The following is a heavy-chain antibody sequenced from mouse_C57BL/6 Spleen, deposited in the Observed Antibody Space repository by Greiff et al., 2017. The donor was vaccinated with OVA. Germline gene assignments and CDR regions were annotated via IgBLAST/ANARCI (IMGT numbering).Heavy chain of an antibody. CDR2: IRNKANGYTT. J-gene: IGHJ2*01. CDR3: ARWGTTVVAPDY. Sequence: EVKLVESGGGLVQPGGSLSLSCAASGFTFTDYYMSWVRQPPGKALEWLGFIRNKANGYTTEYSASVKGRFTISRDNSQSILYLQMNALRAEDSATYYCARWGTTVVAPDYWGQGTTRTVSS. D-gene: IGHD1-1*01. CDR1: GFTFTDYY. V-gene: IGHV7-3*01.